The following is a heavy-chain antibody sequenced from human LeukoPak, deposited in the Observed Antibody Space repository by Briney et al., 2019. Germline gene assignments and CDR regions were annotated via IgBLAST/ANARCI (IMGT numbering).Heavy chain of an antibody. CDR1: GGSISSGGYY. CDR2: IYYSGSA. J-gene: IGHJ4*02. D-gene: IGHD2-2*01. V-gene: IGHV4-31*03. Sequence: SQTLTLTCTVSGGSISSGGYYWSWIRQHPGKGLEWIGYIYYSGSAYYNPSLKSRVTISVDTSKNQFSLKLSSVTVADTAVYYCARAGYCSSTSCYLASDYWGQGTLVTVSS. CDR3: ARAGYCSSTSCYLASDY.